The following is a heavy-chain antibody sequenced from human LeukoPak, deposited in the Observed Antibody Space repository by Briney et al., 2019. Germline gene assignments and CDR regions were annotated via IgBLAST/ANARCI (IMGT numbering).Heavy chain of an antibody. J-gene: IGHJ5*02. CDR1: GFTFSSYW. D-gene: IGHD3-10*01. Sequence: PGGSLRLSCAASGFTFSSYWMHWVRQAPGKGLVWVSRINIDESSTNYADSVKGRFTISRDNAKNTLYLQMNSLRAEDTAVYYCARAVYYGSGTYVPWGQGTLVTVSS. CDR3: ARAVYYGSGTYVP. CDR2: INIDESST. V-gene: IGHV3-74*01.